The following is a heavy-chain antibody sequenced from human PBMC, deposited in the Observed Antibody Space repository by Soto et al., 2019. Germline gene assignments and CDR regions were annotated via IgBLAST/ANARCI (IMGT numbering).Heavy chain of an antibody. CDR3: ARVGYPASLDY. J-gene: IGHJ4*02. Sequence: VQLVQSGAEVKKPGSSVKVSCKASGGTFSGYWMHWVRQAPGKGLVWVSHINNDGGITRYADSVKGRFTISRDKAKNTLYLQMNSLRAEDTAVYYCARVGYPASLDYWGQGTLVTVSP. CDR1: GGTFSGYW. V-gene: IGHV3-74*02. CDR2: INNDGGIT. D-gene: IGHD5-12*01.